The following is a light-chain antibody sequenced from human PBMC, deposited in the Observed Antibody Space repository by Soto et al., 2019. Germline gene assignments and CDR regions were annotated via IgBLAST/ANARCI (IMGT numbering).Light chain of an antibody. CDR2: VAS. J-gene: IGKJ4*01. CDR1: QSVYSN. CDR3: QQYNVWPLT. V-gene: IGKV3-15*01. Sequence: EIVMTQSPATLSVSPGESATLSCRASQSVYSNLAWYQQKPGQTPKLLIYVASTRATGIPARFSGSGSGTEFTLTISSLQSEDFAIYYCQQYNVWPLTFGGGTKVEFK.